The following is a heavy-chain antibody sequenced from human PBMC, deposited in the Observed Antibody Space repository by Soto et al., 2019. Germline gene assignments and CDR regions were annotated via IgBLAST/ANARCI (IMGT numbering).Heavy chain of an antibody. CDR2: IYYSGST. V-gene: IGHV4-59*08. Sequence: SETLSLTCTVSGGSISSYYWSWIRQPPGKGLEWIGYIYYSGSTNYNPSLKSRVTISVDTSKNQFSLKLSSVTAADTAVYYCARGELGMGGDACDIWGQGTMVTVSS. CDR1: GGSISSYY. CDR3: ARGELGMGGDACDI. J-gene: IGHJ3*02. D-gene: IGHD7-27*01.